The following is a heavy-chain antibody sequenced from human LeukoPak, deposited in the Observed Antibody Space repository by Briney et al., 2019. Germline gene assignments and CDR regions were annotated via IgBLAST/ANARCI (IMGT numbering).Heavy chain of an antibody. J-gene: IGHJ6*02. D-gene: IGHD2-2*01. V-gene: IGHV1-2*06. Sequence: ASVKVSCKASGYTFTGYYMHWVRQAPGQGLEWMGRINPNSGGTNYAQKFQGRVTMTRDTSISTAYMELSRLRSDDTAVYYCAGGDPGYCSSTSCYLHYYGMDVWGQGTTVTVSS. CDR3: AGGDPGYCSSTSCYLHYYGMDV. CDR1: GYTFTGYY. CDR2: INPNSGGT.